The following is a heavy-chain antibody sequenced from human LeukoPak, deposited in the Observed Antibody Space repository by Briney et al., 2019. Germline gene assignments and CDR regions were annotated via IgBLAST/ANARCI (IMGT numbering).Heavy chain of an antibody. CDR1: GFTFSTYG. D-gene: IGHD5-18*01. CDR2: INSDGSST. V-gene: IGHV3-74*01. Sequence: GGSLRLSCAASGFTFSTYGMHWVRHAPGKGLVWVSRINSDGSSTDYADSVKGRFTISRDNAKNTLYLQMNSLRVESTAVYYCARRINTALVDYWGQGTLVTVSS. J-gene: IGHJ4*02. CDR3: ARRINTALVDY.